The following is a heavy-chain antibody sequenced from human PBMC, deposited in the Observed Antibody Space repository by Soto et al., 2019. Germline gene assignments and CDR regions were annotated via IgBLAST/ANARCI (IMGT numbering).Heavy chain of an antibody. D-gene: IGHD6-13*01. CDR3: ASIIAAAGPFDY. CDR2: IYYSGST. Sequence: PSETLSLTCTVSGGSISRYYWSWIRQPPGKGLEWIGYIYYSGSTNYNPSLKSRVTISVDTSKNQFSLKLSSVTAADTAVYYCASIIAAAGPFDYWGQGTLVTVSS. J-gene: IGHJ4*02. CDR1: GGSISRYY. V-gene: IGHV4-59*01.